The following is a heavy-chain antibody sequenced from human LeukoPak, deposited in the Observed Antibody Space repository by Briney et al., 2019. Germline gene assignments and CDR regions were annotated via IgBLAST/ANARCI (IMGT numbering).Heavy chain of an antibody. CDR3: ARGLATLDY. Sequence: SSETLSLTCVVSGASISSSDWWSWVRQSPGKGLEWIGEIYYTGSRNYNPSLKGRVAMSVDTSKNQFSLKLRSVTAADTAVYYCARGLATLDYRGQGTLVTVSS. CDR1: GASISSSDW. J-gene: IGHJ4*02. V-gene: IGHV4-4*02. D-gene: IGHD5-12*01. CDR2: IYYTGSR.